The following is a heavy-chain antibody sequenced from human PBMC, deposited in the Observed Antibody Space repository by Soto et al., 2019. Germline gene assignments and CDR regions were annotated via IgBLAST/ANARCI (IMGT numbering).Heavy chain of an antibody. CDR1: GCTFSSYA. J-gene: IGHJ5*02. CDR2: IIPIFGTA. D-gene: IGHD3-10*01. Sequence: SVKVSCKASGCTFSSYAISWVRQAPGQGLEWMGGIIPIFGTANYAQKFQGRVTITADESTSTAYMELSSLRSEDTAVYYCARDERRRYYYGSGSYTTWGQGTLVTVSS. V-gene: IGHV1-69*13. CDR3: ARDERRRYYYGSGSYTT.